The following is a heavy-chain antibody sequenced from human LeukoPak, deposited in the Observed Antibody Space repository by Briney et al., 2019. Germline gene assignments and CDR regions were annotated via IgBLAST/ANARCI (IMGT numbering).Heavy chain of an antibody. CDR2: IYSGGST. D-gene: IGHD3-10*01. Sequence: GGSLRLSCAASGFTFSSNYMTWVRQAPGKGLEWVSVIYSGGSTYYPDSVKGRFTISRDNSKNTLYLQMNSLRAEDTAVYYCAKDIDYYGSGSHMGYFDYWGQGTLVTVSS. V-gene: IGHV3-66*01. CDR3: AKDIDYYGSGSHMGYFDY. J-gene: IGHJ4*02. CDR1: GFTFSSNY.